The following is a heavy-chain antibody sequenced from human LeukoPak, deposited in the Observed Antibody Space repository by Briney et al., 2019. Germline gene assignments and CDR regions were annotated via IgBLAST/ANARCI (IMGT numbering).Heavy chain of an antibody. D-gene: IGHD3-22*01. CDR3: ARANYYDSSGPPSGLDY. J-gene: IGHJ4*02. CDR1: GGSISSGGYY. Sequence: PSETLSLTCTVSGGSISSGGYYWSWIRQHPGKGLEWIGYIYYSGSTYYNPSLKSRVTISVDTPKNQFSLKLSSVTAADTAVYYCARANYYDSSGPPSGLDYWGQGTLVTVSS. CDR2: IYYSGST. V-gene: IGHV4-31*03.